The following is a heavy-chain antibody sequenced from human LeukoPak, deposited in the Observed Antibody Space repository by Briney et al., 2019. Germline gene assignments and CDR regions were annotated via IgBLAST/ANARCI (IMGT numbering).Heavy chain of an antibody. CDR2: ISSSSSTI. V-gene: IGHV3-48*01. J-gene: IGHJ4*02. Sequence: GGSLRLSCAASGFTFSSYSMNWVRQAPGKGLEWVSYISSSSSTIYYADSVKGRFTISRDNARNSLYLQMNGLRAEDTAVYYCATAGSTDYWGQGTLVTVSS. D-gene: IGHD2-2*01. CDR1: GFTFSSYS. CDR3: ATAGSTDY.